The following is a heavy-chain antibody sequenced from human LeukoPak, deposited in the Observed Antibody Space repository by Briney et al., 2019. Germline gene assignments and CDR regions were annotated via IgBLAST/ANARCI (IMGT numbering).Heavy chain of an antibody. CDR2: IYYSGST. Sequence: SETLSLICTVSGGSISSSSYYWGWIRQPPGKGLEWIGSIYYSGSTYYNPSLKSRVTISVDTSKNQFSLKLSSLTAADTAVYYCASSYMGPPSYWGQGTLVTVSS. J-gene: IGHJ4*02. CDR3: ASSYMGPPSY. CDR1: GGSISSSSYY. V-gene: IGHV4-39*01.